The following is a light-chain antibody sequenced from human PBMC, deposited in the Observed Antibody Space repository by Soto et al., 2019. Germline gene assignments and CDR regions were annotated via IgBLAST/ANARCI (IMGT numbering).Light chain of an antibody. CDR2: DVS. Sequence: QSALTQPASVSGSPGQSITISCTGTSSDVGGYNYVSWYQQHPGKAPKLMIYDVSNRPSGVSNRFSGSKSGNTASLTISGLQAEDEADHYCSSYTSSSTDYVFGTGTKLTVL. J-gene: IGLJ1*01. CDR3: SSYTSSSTDYV. V-gene: IGLV2-14*01. CDR1: SSDVGGYNY.